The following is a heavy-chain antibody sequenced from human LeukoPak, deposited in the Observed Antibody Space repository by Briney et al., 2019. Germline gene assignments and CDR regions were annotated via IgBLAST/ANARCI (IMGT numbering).Heavy chain of an antibody. CDR1: GFTFSSYS. V-gene: IGHV3-48*04. J-gene: IGHJ4*02. Sequence: GGSLRLSCAASGFTFSSYSMNWVRQAPGKGLEWVSYISSGGSTIYYADSVKGRFTISRDNAKNSLYLQMNSLRAEDTAVYYCARDSRDGSSWYELFDYWGLGTLVTVSS. D-gene: IGHD6-13*01. CDR2: ISSGGSTI. CDR3: ARDSRDGSSWYELFDY.